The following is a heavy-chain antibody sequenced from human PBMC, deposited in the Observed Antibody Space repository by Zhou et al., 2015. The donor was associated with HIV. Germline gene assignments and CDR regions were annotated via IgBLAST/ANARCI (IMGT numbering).Heavy chain of an antibody. CDR3: AREGIVGVQGQGGNWFDP. Sequence: QVQLVQSGAEVKKPGSSVKVSCKASGGTFSSYAISWVRQAPGQGLEWMGGIIPIFGTANYAQKFQGRVTITADESTSTAYMELSSLRSEDTAVYYCAREGIVGVQGQGGNWFDPWGQGTLVTVSS. CDR2: IIPIFGTA. CDR1: GGTFSSYA. J-gene: IGHJ5*02. D-gene: IGHD1-26*01. V-gene: IGHV1-69*01.